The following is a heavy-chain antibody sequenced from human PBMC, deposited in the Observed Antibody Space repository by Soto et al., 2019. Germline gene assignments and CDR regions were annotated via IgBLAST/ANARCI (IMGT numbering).Heavy chain of an antibody. J-gene: IGHJ4*02. CDR2: ISGSGGER. CDR3: AKDTLNDSGSFDY. V-gene: IGHV3-23*01. Sequence: LRLSCAASGFTFRTYGMTWVRQAPGKGLEWVSGISGSGGERYYGDSGEGRFSISRDNSENTLFLQMHSLRAEDTAIYYCAKDTLNDSGSFDYWGQGTLVTVSS. D-gene: IGHD6-19*01. CDR1: GFTFRTYG.